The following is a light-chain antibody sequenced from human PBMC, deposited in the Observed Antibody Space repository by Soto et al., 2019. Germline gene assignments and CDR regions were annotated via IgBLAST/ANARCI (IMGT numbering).Light chain of an antibody. CDR1: QSVSSN. CDR2: GAS. Sequence: EIVMTQSPATLSVSPGERATLSCRASQSVSSNLAWYQQKPGQAPRLLIYGASTRATGIPARFSGSGSGTELTLTISSLQSEAFATYYCQQSYSTLTFGPGTKVDIK. J-gene: IGKJ3*01. V-gene: IGKV3-15*01. CDR3: QQSYSTLT.